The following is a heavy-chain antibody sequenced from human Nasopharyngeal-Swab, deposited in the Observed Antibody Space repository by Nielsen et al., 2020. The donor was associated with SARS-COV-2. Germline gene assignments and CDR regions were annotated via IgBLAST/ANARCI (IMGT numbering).Heavy chain of an antibody. D-gene: IGHD5-12*01. J-gene: IGHJ4*02. V-gene: IGHV3-48*02. CDR1: GFTLSNNN. Sequence: GGSLRLSCAASGFTLSNNNMNWVRQAPGRGLEWVSYISSSSSTIYYVDSVKGRFTISRDIAKNSLYLQMNSLSDEDTAAYYCAQYSGYAPFWGQGTQVTVSS. CDR3: AQYSGYAPF. CDR2: ISSSSSTI.